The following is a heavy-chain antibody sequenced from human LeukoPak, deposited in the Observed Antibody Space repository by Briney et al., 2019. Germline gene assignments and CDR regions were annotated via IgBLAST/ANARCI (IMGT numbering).Heavy chain of an antibody. CDR3: AGGGGGYYFDY. Sequence: SETLSLTCTVSGVSISIYYWSWIRQPPGKGLEWIGYIYNSESTYYNPSLKSRVTISLDTSRNQFSLKLSSVTAADTAVYYCAGGGGGYYFDYWGQGTLVTVSS. J-gene: IGHJ4*02. CDR2: IYNSEST. D-gene: IGHD3-16*01. CDR1: GVSISIYY. V-gene: IGHV4-4*08.